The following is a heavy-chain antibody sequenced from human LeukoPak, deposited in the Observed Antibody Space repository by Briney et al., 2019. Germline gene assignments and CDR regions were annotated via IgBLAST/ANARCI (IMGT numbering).Heavy chain of an antibody. Sequence: GGSLRLSCAASGFTFSSYAMNWVRQAPGKRLEWVSSIIGSGRDTYYADSVKGRITISRDNSKNTLYLQMNSLRAEDTAVYYCARSKTRGYSYVDAFDIWGQGTMVTVSS. CDR3: ARSKTRGYSYVDAFDI. D-gene: IGHD5-18*01. CDR2: IIGSGRDT. V-gene: IGHV3-23*01. CDR1: GFTFSSYA. J-gene: IGHJ3*02.